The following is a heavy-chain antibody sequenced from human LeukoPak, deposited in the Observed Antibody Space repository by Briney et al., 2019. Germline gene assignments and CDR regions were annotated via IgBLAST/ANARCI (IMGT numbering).Heavy chain of an antibody. CDR1: GGSFSGYY. J-gene: IGHJ5*02. CDR2: INHSGST. V-gene: IGHV4-34*01. D-gene: IGHD6-13*01. CDR3: AGIATGFNWFDP. Sequence: SETLSLTCAVYGGSFSGYYWSWIRQPPGKGLEWIGEINHSGSTNYNPSLKSRVTISVDTSKNQFSLKLSSVTAADTAVYYCAGIATGFNWFDPRGQGTLVTVSS.